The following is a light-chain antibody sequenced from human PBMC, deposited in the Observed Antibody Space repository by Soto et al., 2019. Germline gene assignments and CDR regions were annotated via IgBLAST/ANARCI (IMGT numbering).Light chain of an antibody. CDR3: QQYGSSPTWT. V-gene: IGKV3D-15*02. CDR1: QGVTTN. CDR2: GAS. Sequence: VMTQSPATLSVSPGEGATLSCRAGQGVTTNFAWYQQKSGQSPRLLIYGASTRATGIPDRFSGSGSGTDFTLTISSLEFGDSAVYYCQQYGSSPTWTFGQGTKGDIK. J-gene: IGKJ1*01.